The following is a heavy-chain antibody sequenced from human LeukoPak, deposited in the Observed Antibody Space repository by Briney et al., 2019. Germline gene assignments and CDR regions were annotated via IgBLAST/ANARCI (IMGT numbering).Heavy chain of an antibody. CDR2: ISSSSSYI. Sequence: PGGSLRLSCAASGFTFSSYSMNWVRQAPGKGLEWVSPISSSSSYIYYAGSVKGRFTISRDNAKNSLYLQMNSLRAEDTAVYYCARELALYDSTDAFDIWGQGTIVTVSS. J-gene: IGHJ3*02. D-gene: IGHD2-8*01. CDR1: GFTFSSYS. V-gene: IGHV3-21*01. CDR3: ARELALYDSTDAFDI.